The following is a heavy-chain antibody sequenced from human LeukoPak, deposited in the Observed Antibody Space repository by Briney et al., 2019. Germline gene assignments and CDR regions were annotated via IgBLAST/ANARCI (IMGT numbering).Heavy chain of an antibody. CDR2: INPNTRAT. CDR3: AGGLAVAGHPPPYSYYMDV. J-gene: IGHJ6*03. V-gene: IGHV1-2*02. CDR1: GYDFRGYY. Sequence: ASVKVSCKASGYDFRGYYMHWVRQAPGQGLEWMGWINPNTRATKYAQKFQGRVTMTRDASSTTSYMVLSSLNSDDTAVYFCAGGLAVAGHPPPYSYYMDVWGKGTTVIVSS. D-gene: IGHD6-19*01.